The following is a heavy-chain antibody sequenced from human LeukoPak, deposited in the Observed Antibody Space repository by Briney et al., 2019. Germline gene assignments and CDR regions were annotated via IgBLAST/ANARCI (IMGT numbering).Heavy chain of an antibody. V-gene: IGHV5-51*01. Sequence: GESLKISCKGSGYSFTSYWIDWVRQMPGKGLEWMGIIYPGDSDTRYTPSFQGQVTISADKSINTVYLQWSSLKASDTAMYYCARRGSDYFLVYWGQGTLVTVSS. D-gene: IGHD2/OR15-2a*01. J-gene: IGHJ4*02. CDR1: GYSFTSYW. CDR2: IYPGDSDT. CDR3: ARRGSDYFLVY.